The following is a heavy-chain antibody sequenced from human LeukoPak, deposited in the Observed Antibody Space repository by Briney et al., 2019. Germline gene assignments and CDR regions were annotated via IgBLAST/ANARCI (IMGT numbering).Heavy chain of an antibody. D-gene: IGHD5-12*01. CDR2: MNANSGNT. CDR1: GYTFTSYD. J-gene: IGHJ4*02. Sequence: ASVKLSCKASGYTFTSYDINWVRQAPGQGLEWMGCMNANSGNTVYTQKFQGRVTITRNTSINTPYMQLSSLRSEDTAVYYCARLYSGYDMGWDYWGQGTLVTVSS. CDR3: ARLYSGYDMGWDY. V-gene: IGHV1-8*03.